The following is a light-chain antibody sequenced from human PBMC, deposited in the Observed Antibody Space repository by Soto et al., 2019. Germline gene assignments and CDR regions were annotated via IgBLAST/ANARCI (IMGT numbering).Light chain of an antibody. CDR1: QSVSSSY. J-gene: IGKJ2*01. Sequence: EIVLTQSPGTLSLSPGERATLSCRASQSVSSSYLAWYQQKPGQAPRLLIYDASSRATAIPDRFSGSGSGTDFTLTISRLEPEDFAVYYCQQYGSSPYTFGHGTKLEIK. CDR2: DAS. V-gene: IGKV3-20*01. CDR3: QQYGSSPYT.